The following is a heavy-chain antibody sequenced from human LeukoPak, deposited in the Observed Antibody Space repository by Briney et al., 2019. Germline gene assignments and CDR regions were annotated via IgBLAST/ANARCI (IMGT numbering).Heavy chain of an antibody. J-gene: IGHJ4*02. D-gene: IGHD6-6*01. V-gene: IGHV1-18*01. CDR3: ARDRSSSSL. CDR1: GYTFTNYG. Sequence: GASVKVSCKASGYTFTNYGISWVRQAPGQGLEWMGWISAYNGNTNYAQKFQDRVTMTTDTSTSTAYMELRSLRSDDTAIYYWARDRSSSSLWGQGTLVTVSS. CDR2: ISAYNGNT.